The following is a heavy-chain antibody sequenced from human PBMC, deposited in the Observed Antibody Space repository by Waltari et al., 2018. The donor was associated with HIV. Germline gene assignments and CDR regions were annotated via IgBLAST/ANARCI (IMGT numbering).Heavy chain of an antibody. V-gene: IGHV3-23*01. Sequence: EVQLLESGGGLVQPGGSLRLSCAAPGFNFGNFSLSWVRQAPGKGPDWVSALTGSVSTASCADYVKGRFTISRDFSNNTLFLQMNNLRAEDTAVYFCAKSMRDLRPSAFDVWGQGTMVAISS. CDR2: LTGSVSTA. CDR3: AKSMRDLRPSAFDV. D-gene: IGHD2-8*01. J-gene: IGHJ3*01. CDR1: GFNFGNFS.